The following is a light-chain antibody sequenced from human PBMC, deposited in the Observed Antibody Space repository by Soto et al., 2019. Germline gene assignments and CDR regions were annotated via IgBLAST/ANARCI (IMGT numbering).Light chain of an antibody. CDR1: ESVSSN. V-gene: IGKV3-15*01. Sequence: EVVMTQSPATLSVSPGKRATLSCRASESVSSNLAWYQQRPGQAPRLVIYGASTRATGIPARFSGGGSGTEFTLTISRLEPEDFAVYYCQHYGGSPFTFGPGTKVDIK. CDR2: GAS. J-gene: IGKJ3*01. CDR3: QHYGGSPFT.